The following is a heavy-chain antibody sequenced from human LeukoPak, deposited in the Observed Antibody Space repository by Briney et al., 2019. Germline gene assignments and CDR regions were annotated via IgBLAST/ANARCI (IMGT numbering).Heavy chain of an antibody. Sequence: PGGSLRLSCAASGFTFSSYSMNWVRQAPGKGLEWVSSISSSSSYIYYADSVKGRFTISRDNAKNSLYLQMNSLRAEDTAVYYCARDWGLLSHAFDIWGQGTMVTVSS. CDR2: ISSSSSYI. CDR3: ARDWGLLSHAFDI. J-gene: IGHJ3*02. V-gene: IGHV3-21*01. D-gene: IGHD1-26*01. CDR1: GFTFSSYS.